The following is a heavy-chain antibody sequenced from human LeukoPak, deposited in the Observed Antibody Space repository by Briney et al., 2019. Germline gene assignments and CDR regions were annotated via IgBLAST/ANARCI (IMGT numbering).Heavy chain of an antibody. CDR3: ARVGYDFSEIDY. Sequence: PSETLSLTCTVSGGSISSYYWSWIRQPPGKGLEWIGEINHSGSTNYNPSLKSRVTISVDTSKNQFSLKLSSVTAADTAVYYCARVGYDFSEIDYWGQGTLVTVSS. CDR2: INHSGST. CDR1: GGSISSYY. D-gene: IGHD3-3*01. J-gene: IGHJ4*02. V-gene: IGHV4-34*01.